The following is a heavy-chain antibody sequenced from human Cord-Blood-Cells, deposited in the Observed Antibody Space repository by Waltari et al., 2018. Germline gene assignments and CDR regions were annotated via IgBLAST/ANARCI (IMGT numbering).Heavy chain of an antibody. CDR3: AKATRIREAFDI. D-gene: IGHD3-22*01. CDR1: GFTFSSSA. Sequence: EVQLLESGGGSVQPGGSLRLSGAASGFTFSSSAMSCARQAPGKGLEWVSAISGSGGSTYYADSVKGRFTISRDNSKNTLYLQMNSLRAEDTAVYYCAKATRIREAFDIWGQGTMVTVSS. J-gene: IGHJ3*02. V-gene: IGHV3-23*01. CDR2: ISGSGGST.